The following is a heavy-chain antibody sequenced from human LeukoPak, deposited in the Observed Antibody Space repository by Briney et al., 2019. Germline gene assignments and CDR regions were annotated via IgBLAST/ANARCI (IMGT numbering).Heavy chain of an antibody. V-gene: IGHV1-2*02. CDR1: GYTFTGYY. CDR2: INPNSGGT. J-gene: IGHJ4*02. Sequence: ASVKVPCKASGYTFTGYYMHWVRQAPGQGLEWMGWINPNSGGTNYAQKFQGRVTMTRDTSISTAYMELSRLRSDDTAVYYCARESPYCSSTSCFDYWGQGTLVTVSS. CDR3: ARESPYCSSTSCFDY. D-gene: IGHD2-2*01.